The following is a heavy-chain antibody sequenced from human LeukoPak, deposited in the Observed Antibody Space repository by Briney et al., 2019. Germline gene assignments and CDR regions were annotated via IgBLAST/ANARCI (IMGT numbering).Heavy chain of an antibody. J-gene: IGHJ4*02. D-gene: IGHD3-10*01. CDR1: GGTFSSYA. V-gene: IGHV1-69*05. CDR3: ASSPDYYGSGSYYSS. Sequence: SVKVSCKASGGTFSSYAISWMRQAPGQGLEWMGRIIPIFGTANYAQKFQGRVTITTDESTSTAYMELSSLRSEDTAVYYCASSPDYYGSGSYYSSWGQGTLVTVSS. CDR2: IIPIFGTA.